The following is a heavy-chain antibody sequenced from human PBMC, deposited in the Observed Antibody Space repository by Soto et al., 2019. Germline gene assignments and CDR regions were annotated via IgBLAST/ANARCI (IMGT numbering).Heavy chain of an antibody. CDR3: ARGYCSGGSCSPEITYYYYYYMDV. CDR1: GYTFTSYG. Sequence: ASVKVSCKASGYTFTSYGISWVRQAPGQGLEWMGWISAYSGNTNYAQKLQGRVTMTTDTSTSTAYMELRSLRSDDTAVYYCARGYCSGGSCSPEITYYYYYYMDVWGKGTTVTV. J-gene: IGHJ6*03. D-gene: IGHD2-15*01. CDR2: ISAYSGNT. V-gene: IGHV1-18*01.